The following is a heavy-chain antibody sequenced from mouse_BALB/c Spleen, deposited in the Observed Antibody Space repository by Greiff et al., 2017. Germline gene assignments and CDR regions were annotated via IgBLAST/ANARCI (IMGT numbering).Heavy chain of an antibody. Sequence: EVQLQQSGPELVKPGASVKISCKASGYSFTGYFMNWVMQSHGKSLEWIGRINPYNGDTFYNQKFKGKATLTVDKSSSTAHMELRSLASEDSAVYYYARTTMITTSSMDYWGQGTSVTVSS. CDR2: INPYNGDT. J-gene: IGHJ4*01. V-gene: IGHV1-20*02. CDR3: ARTTMITTSSMDY. D-gene: IGHD2-4*01. CDR1: GYSFTGYF.